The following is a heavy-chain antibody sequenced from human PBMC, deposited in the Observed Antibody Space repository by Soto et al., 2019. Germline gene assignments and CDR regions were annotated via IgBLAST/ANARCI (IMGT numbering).Heavy chain of an antibody. CDR2: IYYSGST. CDR1: DVSIRRGGYY. CDR3: ARDTSVSGIYGMDV. Sequence: TRSQNWPVADVSIRRGGYYWIRIRPHPGKGLEWIGYIYYSGSTYYNPSCKRRVTISVDTSKNQFSLKLSSVTAADTAVYYCARDTSVSGIYGMDVWGQGTTVPVSS. V-gene: IGHV4-31*02. D-gene: IGHD4-4*01. J-gene: IGHJ6*02.